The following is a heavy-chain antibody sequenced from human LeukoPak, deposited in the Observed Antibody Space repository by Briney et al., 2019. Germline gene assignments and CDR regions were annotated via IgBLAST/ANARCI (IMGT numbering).Heavy chain of an antibody. Sequence: PGGSLRLSCAASGFNVNSNDMSWVRQAPGKGLEWVSLIYSGGSTYYADSVKGRFTISRDNSKNTLYLQMNSLRAEDTAVYYCATKSQGYYYYALDVWGQGTPVTVSS. CDR2: IYSGGST. CDR1: GFNVNSND. CDR3: ATKSQGYYYYALDV. V-gene: IGHV3-53*01. J-gene: IGHJ6*02.